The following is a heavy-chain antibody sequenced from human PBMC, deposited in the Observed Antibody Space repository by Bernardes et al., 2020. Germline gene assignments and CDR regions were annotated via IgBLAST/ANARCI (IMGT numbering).Heavy chain of an antibody. V-gene: IGHV4-61*01. CDR2: IYYSGST. J-gene: IGHJ4*02. Sequence: SPTLALTCTVSGGSVRSGSYYWSWIRQPPGKGLEWIGYIYYSGSTNYNPSLKSRVTISVDTSKNQFSLKLSSVTAADTAVYYCARSSLMAVAVDFDYWGQGTLVTVSS. CDR3: ARSSLMAVAVDFDY. CDR1: GGSVRSGSYY. D-gene: IGHD6-19*01.